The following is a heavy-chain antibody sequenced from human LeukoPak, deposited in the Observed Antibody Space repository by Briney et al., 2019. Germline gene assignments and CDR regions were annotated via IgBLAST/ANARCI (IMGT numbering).Heavy chain of an antibody. CDR1: GFTFSSYA. CDR2: ISYDGSNK. D-gene: IGHD6-19*01. Sequence: GGSLRLSCAASGFTFSSYAMHWVRQAPGKGLEWVAVISYDGSNKYYADSVKGRFTISRDNSKNTLYLQMNSLRAEDTAVYYCARAAGDSSGWYWFDPWGQGTLVTVSS. J-gene: IGHJ5*02. V-gene: IGHV3-30-3*01. CDR3: ARAAGDSSGWYWFDP.